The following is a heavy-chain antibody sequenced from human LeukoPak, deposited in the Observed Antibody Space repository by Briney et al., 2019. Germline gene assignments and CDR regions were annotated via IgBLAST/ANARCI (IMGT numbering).Heavy chain of an antibody. CDR3: ARSNPKLYYFDY. V-gene: IGHV3-30-3*01. Sequence: PGGSLRLSCAASGFTFSSYAMHWVRQAPGKGLEWVAVISYDGSNKYYADSVKGRFTISRDNSKNTLYLQMNSLRAEDTAVYYCARSNPKLYYFDYWGQGTLVTVSS. CDR2: ISYDGSNK. J-gene: IGHJ4*02. D-gene: IGHD4-11*01. CDR1: GFTFSSYA.